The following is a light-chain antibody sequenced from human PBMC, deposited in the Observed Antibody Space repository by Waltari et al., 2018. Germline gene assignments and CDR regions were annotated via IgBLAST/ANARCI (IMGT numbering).Light chain of an antibody. J-gene: IGKJ1*01. CDR2: EAS. CDR1: QSVGRF. V-gene: IGKV3-20*01. CDR3: QNHERLPAT. Sequence: EIVLTQSPGTLSLSPGERATLSCRARQSVGRFIVWYQQKPGQAPRLLIYEASRRAPGTPDRFSGSGSGTDFSLTISGLEPEDFAVYYCQNHERLPATFGQGTKVEIK.